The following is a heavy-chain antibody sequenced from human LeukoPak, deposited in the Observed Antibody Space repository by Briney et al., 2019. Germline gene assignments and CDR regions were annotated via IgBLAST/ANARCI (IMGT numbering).Heavy chain of an antibody. D-gene: IGHD3-10*01. J-gene: IGHJ4*02. Sequence: GGSLRLSCAASGFTLSNHWMIWVRQAPGKGLECVANIKQDGIEKYYLDSVKGRFTISRDNAKNSLYLQMNSLRAEDTAVYYCARDGLVRGICYWGQGTLVTVSS. CDR1: GFTLSNHW. V-gene: IGHV3-7*01. CDR3: ARDGLVRGICY. CDR2: IKQDGIEK.